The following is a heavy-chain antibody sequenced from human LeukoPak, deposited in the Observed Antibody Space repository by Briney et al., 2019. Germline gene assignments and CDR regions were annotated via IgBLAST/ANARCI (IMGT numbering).Heavy chain of an antibody. D-gene: IGHD1-26*01. CDR1: GYSFTTNW. Sequence: GESLKISCKGSGYSFTTNWIGWVRQMPGKGLEWMGIIYPADSDTRYSPSFQGQVTISADKSISTAYLQWNSLKASDTAMYYCARPGYSGSLEYWGQGTLVTVSS. J-gene: IGHJ4*02. CDR2: IYPADSDT. CDR3: ARPGYSGSLEY. V-gene: IGHV5-51*01.